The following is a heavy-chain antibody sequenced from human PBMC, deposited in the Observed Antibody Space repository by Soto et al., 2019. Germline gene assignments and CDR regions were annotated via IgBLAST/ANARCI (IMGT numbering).Heavy chain of an antibody. D-gene: IGHD2-15*01. J-gene: IGHJ4*02. CDR3: ARGHCSGGTCQRGY. CDR1: GVTFSSYW. V-gene: IGHV3-7*05. Sequence: GGSLRLSCEASGVTFSSYWIHWVRQAPGKGLEWVTNINHDGSQKNSVGSVKGRFTISRDNAKNSLYLQMNSLRAEDPALYYCARGHCSGGTCQRGYWGQGTLVTVSS. CDR2: INHDGSQK.